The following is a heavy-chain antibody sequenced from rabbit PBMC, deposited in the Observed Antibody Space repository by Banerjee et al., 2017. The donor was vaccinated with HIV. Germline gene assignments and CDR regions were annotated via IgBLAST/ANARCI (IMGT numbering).Heavy chain of an antibody. CDR2: IDPVFGSA. V-gene: IGHV1S7*01. CDR1: GFDFSNYY. J-gene: IGHJ4*01. CDR3: ARGGGL. Sequence: ESGGGLVKPEGSLKLSCTASGFDFSNYYMSWVRQAPGKGLEWIGYIDPVFGSAYYASWVNGRFSISRENTQNTVSLQLNSLTAADTATYFCARGGGLWGPGTLVTVS.